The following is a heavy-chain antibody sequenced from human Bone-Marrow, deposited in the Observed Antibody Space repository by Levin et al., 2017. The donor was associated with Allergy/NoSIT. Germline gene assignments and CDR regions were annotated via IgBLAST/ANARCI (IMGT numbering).Heavy chain of an antibody. Sequence: GGSLRLSCAASGFTFSSYSMNWVRQAPGKGLEWVSSISSSSSYIYYADSVKGRFTISRDNAKNSLYLQMNSLRAEDTAVYYCARDGPISWIQLWLSPGLDYWGQGTLVTVSS. J-gene: IGHJ4*02. D-gene: IGHD5-18*01. CDR2: ISSSSSYI. CDR3: ARDGPISWIQLWLSPGLDY. V-gene: IGHV3-21*01. CDR1: GFTFSSYS.